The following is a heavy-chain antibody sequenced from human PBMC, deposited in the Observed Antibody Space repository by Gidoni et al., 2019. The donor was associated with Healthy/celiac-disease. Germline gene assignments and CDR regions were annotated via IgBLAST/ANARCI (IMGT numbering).Heavy chain of an antibody. Sequence: QVQLVQSGAEVKMPGPSVKVSCKASGYTFTGYYMHWVRQVPGQGPEWMGWINPNSGGTNYAQKFQGRVTMTRDTSISTAYMELSRLRSDDTAVYYCARVADTAMVDFDYWGQGTLVTVAS. CDR3: ARVADTAMVDFDY. J-gene: IGHJ4*02. CDR2: INPNSGGT. V-gene: IGHV1-2*02. D-gene: IGHD5-18*01. CDR1: GYTFTGYY.